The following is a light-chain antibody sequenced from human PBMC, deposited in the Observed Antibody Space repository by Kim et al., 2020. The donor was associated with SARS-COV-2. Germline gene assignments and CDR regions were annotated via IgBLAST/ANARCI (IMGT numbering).Light chain of an antibody. CDR1: LSVTNTY. Sequence: WTPGERPSLACRASLSVTNTYLAWYQQKPGQAPRLLIYGASRRATAIADRFRGSGAGTDFTLTITRLEPEDLAVYYCQQYATSLYTFGQGTKLEI. J-gene: IGKJ2*01. CDR3: QQYATSLYT. CDR2: GAS. V-gene: IGKV3-20*01.